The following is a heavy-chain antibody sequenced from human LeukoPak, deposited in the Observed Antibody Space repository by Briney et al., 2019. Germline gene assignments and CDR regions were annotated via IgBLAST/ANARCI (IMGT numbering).Heavy chain of an antibody. Sequence: SETLSLTCSVSGGSIISSSYYLGWIRRPPGKGLECFASIYYSGTTHYNPSLKSRVTMSVDTSKNKFSLQLTAVTAADTAVYYCARQFNGSGYVDDLWGQGILVTVSS. D-gene: IGHD5-12*01. CDR3: ARQFNGSGYVDDL. V-gene: IGHV4-39*01. CDR2: IYYSGTT. J-gene: IGHJ5*02. CDR1: GGSIISSSYY.